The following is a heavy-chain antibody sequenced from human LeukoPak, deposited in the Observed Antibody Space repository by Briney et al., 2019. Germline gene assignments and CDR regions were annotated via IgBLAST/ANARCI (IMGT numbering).Heavy chain of an antibody. CDR3: ANLGSSELRVPASQGN. CDR1: GFTFSSYS. CDR2: ISSSSSTI. D-gene: IGHD2-2*01. J-gene: IGHJ4*02. Sequence: GVLRLSCAASGFTFSSYSVNWVRQAPGKGLEWVSYISSSSSTIYYADSVKGRFTISRDNAKNSLYLQMNSLRAEDTAVYYCANLGSSELRVPASQGNWGQGTLVTVSS. V-gene: IGHV3-48*04.